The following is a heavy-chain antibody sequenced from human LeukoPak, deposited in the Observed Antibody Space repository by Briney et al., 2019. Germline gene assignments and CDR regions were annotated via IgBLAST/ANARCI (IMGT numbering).Heavy chain of an antibody. D-gene: IGHD1-7*01. Sequence: GGSLRLSCAASGFTFSNAWMNWVRQAPGKGREWVGRIKSKIAGGTTDFAAPVKGRFTISRDDSKHTLYLQMSSLKTEDTAVYYCTTLVSGTSDLSYWGQGTLVTVSS. J-gene: IGHJ4*02. CDR3: TTLVSGTSDLSY. CDR2: IKSKIAGGTT. CDR1: GFTFSNAW. V-gene: IGHV3-15*01.